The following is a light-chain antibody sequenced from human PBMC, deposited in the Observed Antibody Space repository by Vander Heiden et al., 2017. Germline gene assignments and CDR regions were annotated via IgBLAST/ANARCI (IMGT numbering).Light chain of an antibody. Sequence: QSVLTQSPSASGTPGQRVTISCSGSSSNIGSNTVNWYQQLPGTAPKLLIYSNDQRPSGVPDRFSGSKSGTSAFLAISGLQSEDEADYYCAAWDDSLNGPVFGGGTKLTVL. CDR3: AAWDDSLNGPV. CDR2: SND. J-gene: IGLJ3*02. V-gene: IGLV1-44*01. CDR1: SSNIGSNT.